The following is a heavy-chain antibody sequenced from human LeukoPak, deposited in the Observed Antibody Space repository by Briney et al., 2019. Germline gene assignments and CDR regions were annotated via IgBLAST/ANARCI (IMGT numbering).Heavy chain of an antibody. V-gene: IGHV3-23*01. D-gene: IGHD4-11*01. CDR1: GFTFSSYA. CDR3: AKDGYSTVTVYFDY. Sequence: GGSLRLSCAASGFTFSSYAMSWVRQAPGKGLEWVSAISGNGGSTYYADSVKGRFTISRDNSKNTLYLQMNSLRAEDTAVYYCAKDGYSTVTVYFDYWGQGTLVTVSS. J-gene: IGHJ4*02. CDR2: ISGNGGST.